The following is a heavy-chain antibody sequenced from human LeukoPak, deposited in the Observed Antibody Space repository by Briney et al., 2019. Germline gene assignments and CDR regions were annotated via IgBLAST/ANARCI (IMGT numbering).Heavy chain of an antibody. CDR3: ARETKLEWLLSFDY. CDR2: INPNSGDT. Sequence: ASVKVSCKASGYTFTSYYLHWVRQATGQGPEWMGRINPNSGDTNYAQEFQGRVTMTRDTSINTAYMELSRLRSDDTAVYYCARETKLEWLLSFDYWGREPWSPSPQ. J-gene: IGHJ4*02. V-gene: IGHV1-2*06. CDR1: GYTFTSYY. D-gene: IGHD3-3*01.